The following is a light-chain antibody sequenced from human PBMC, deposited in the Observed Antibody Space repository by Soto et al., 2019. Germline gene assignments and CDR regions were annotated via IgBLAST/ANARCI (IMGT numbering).Light chain of an antibody. Sequence: QSALTQPASVSGSPGQSITISCTGTSSDVGAYNYVSWYQHHPGKAPKLIILGVTNRPSGVSNRFSGSKSGNTASLTISGLQAEDEAAYHCASYASTTTLVFGGGTKVTVL. CDR1: SSDVGAYNY. J-gene: IGLJ2*01. CDR3: ASYASTTTLV. CDR2: GVT. V-gene: IGLV2-14*03.